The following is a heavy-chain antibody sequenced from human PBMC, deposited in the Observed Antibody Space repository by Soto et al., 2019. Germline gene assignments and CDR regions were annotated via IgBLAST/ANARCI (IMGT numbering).Heavy chain of an antibody. CDR2: IYYSGST. Sequence: PSETLSLTCTVSGGSISSYYWSWIRQPPGKGLEWIGYIYYSGSTNYNPSLKSRVTISVDTSKNQFSLKLSSVTAADTAVYYCARDVSTATRRGDWFDPWGQGTLVTVSS. CDR3: ARDVSTATRRGDWFDP. CDR1: GGSISSYY. V-gene: IGHV4-59*01. J-gene: IGHJ5*02. D-gene: IGHD4-4*01.